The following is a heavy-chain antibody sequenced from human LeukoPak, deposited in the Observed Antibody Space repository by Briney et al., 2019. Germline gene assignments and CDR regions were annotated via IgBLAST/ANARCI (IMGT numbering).Heavy chain of an antibody. Sequence: PSETLSLTCTVSGGSISRTSYYWAWSRQPPGKGLEWIGSIYYSGSTYYNPSLKSRVTISVDTSKNHFSLKLSSVTAADTAVYYCAIVSAAGTIDWFDPWGQGTLVTVSS. CDR3: AIVSAAGTIDWFDP. J-gene: IGHJ5*02. CDR2: IYYSGST. D-gene: IGHD6-13*01. CDR1: GGSISRTSYY. V-gene: IGHV4-39*02.